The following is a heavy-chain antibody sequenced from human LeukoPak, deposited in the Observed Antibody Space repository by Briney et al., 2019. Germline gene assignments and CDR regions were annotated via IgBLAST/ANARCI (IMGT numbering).Heavy chain of an antibody. D-gene: IGHD3/OR15-3a*01. CDR1: GGTFSSYA. V-gene: IGHV1-69*01. CDR3: ALRELGWLSDY. CDR2: VIPIFGTA. Sequence: ASVKVSCKASGGTFSSYAISWVRQAPGQGLEWMGGVIPIFGTANYAQKFQGRVTITADESTSTAYMELSSLRSEVTAVYYCALRELGWLSDYWGQGTLVTVSS. J-gene: IGHJ4*02.